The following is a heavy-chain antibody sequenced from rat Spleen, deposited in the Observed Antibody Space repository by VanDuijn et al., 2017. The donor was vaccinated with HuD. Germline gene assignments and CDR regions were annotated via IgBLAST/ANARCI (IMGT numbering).Heavy chain of an antibody. CDR3: AKEEFGVTFGN. J-gene: IGHJ2*01. Sequence: EVQLVESGGGVVQPGRSLKLSCAASGFTYRNYVMAWVRQAPAKGLEWVTSISTGGGNTYYRDSVKGRFTISRDNAENTVYLQMNSLRSADTATYYWAKEEFGVTFGNWGQGVMVTVSS. D-gene: IGHD4-3*01. CDR2: ISTGGGNT. V-gene: IGHV5S13*01. CDR1: GFTYRNYV.